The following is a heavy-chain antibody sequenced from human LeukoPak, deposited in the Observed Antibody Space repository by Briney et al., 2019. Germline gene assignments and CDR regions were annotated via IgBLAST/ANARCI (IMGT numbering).Heavy chain of an antibody. CDR1: GGTFSSYA. CDR2: ISYDGSNK. J-gene: IGHJ4*02. Sequence: SCKASGGTFSSYAMHWVRQAPGKGLEWVAVISYDGSNKYYADSVKGRFTISRDNSKNTLYLQMNSLRAEDTAVYYCARDRDGYGDYWGQGTLVTVSS. CDR3: ARDRDGYGDY. D-gene: IGHD5-24*01. V-gene: IGHV3-30*01.